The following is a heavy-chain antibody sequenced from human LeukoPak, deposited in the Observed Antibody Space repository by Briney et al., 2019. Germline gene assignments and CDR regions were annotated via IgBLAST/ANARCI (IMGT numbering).Heavy chain of an antibody. CDR2: ISSSGSTI. J-gene: IGHJ4*02. D-gene: IGHD2-8*01. CDR3: ARIRYCTNGVCSREYYFDY. V-gene: IGHV3-11*04. Sequence: GGSLRLSCAAAGFTFSDYYMSWSRQAPGKGQEWVSNISSSGSTIYCADSVKGRFTISRDNAKNSLYLQMNSLRAEDTALYYGARIRYCTNGVCSREYYFDYWGQGTLVTVSS. CDR1: GFTFSDYY.